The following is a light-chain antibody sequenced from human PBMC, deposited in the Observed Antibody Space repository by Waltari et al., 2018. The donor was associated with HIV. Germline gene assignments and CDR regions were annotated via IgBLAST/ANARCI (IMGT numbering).Light chain of an antibody. J-gene: IGLJ3*02. V-gene: IGLV2-14*01. CDR3: SSYASTSTRV. CDR2: EVS. Sequence: QPASVSGSPGQSITISCTGTSNDVGGYKYVSWYQQHPGKAPKVLIYEVSNRPSGVSNRFSGSKSGNTASLTISGLQAEDEADYYCSSYASTSTRVFGGGTKLTVL. CDR1: SNDVGGYKY.